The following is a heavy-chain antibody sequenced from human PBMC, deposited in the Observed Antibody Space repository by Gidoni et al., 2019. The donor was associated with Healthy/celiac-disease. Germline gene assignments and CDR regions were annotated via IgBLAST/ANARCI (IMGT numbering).Heavy chain of an antibody. Sequence: QVQLVQSGAEVKNPGSSVKVSCKASGRTFSSYTISWVRQAPGQGLEWMGRIIPILGIANYAQKFQGRVTITADKSTSTAYMELSSLRSEDTAVYYCASWAVAGIGAGNNWFDPWGQGTLVTVSS. CDR3: ASWAVAGIGAGNNWFDP. CDR2: IIPILGIA. CDR1: GRTFSSYT. V-gene: IGHV1-69*02. D-gene: IGHD6-19*01. J-gene: IGHJ5*02.